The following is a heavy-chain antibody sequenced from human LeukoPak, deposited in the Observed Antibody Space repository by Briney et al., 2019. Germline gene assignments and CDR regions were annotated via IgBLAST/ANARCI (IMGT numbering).Heavy chain of an antibody. J-gene: IGHJ4*02. CDR1: GGSISNYY. Sequence: PSETLSLTCTVSGGSISNYYWSWIRQPPGKGLEWIGEINHSGSTNYNPSLKSRVTISVDTSKNQFSLKLSSVTAADTAVYYCARGVYYYGSGSYYYWGQGTLVTVSS. CDR2: INHSGST. V-gene: IGHV4-34*01. CDR3: ARGVYYYGSGSYYY. D-gene: IGHD3-10*01.